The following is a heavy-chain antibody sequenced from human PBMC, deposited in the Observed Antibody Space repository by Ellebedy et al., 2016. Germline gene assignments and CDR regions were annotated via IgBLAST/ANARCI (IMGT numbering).Heavy chain of an antibody. J-gene: IGHJ6*02. CDR2: IWYDGSNT. V-gene: IGHV3-33*01. D-gene: IGHD6-19*01. CDR3: ARAIAVAGTHPQDLYYYYYYGMDV. CDR1: GFSFSNYG. Sequence: GESLKISCVASGFSFSNYGMHWVRQAPGKGLEWVTVIWYDGSNTYYADSVKGRFTISRDNSKNTLYLQMNSLRAEDTAVYYCARAIAVAGTHPQDLYYYYYYGMDVWGQGTTVTVSS.